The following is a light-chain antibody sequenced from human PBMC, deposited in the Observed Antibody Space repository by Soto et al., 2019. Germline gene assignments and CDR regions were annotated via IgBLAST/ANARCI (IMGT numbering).Light chain of an antibody. V-gene: IGKV4-1*01. CDR2: WAS. CDR3: QHSYCPPPR. Sequence: MSPRTASLTVSLGDKATINCQSSQSVLYSSNNKNYLAWYQQKPGQPPKLLISWASIRESGVPDRFSGSGSGTDFTLAICSLQAEDVAVYCCQHSYCPPPRFGEGSKVDIK. J-gene: IGKJ1*01. CDR1: QSVLYSSNNKNY.